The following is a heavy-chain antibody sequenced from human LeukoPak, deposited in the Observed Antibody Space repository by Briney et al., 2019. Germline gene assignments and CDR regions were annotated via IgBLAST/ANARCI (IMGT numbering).Heavy chain of an antibody. D-gene: IGHD6-19*01. CDR3: ARESAGYSSGWTPGY. V-gene: IGHV4-61*02. CDR1: DYSISSGYY. J-gene: IGHJ4*02. CDR2: IYTSGST. Sequence: SETLSLTCAVSDYSISSGYYWSWIRQPAGKGLEWIGRIYTSGSTNYNPSLKSRVTISVDTSKNQFSLKLSSVTAADTAVYYCARESAGYSSGWTPGYWGQGTLVTVSS.